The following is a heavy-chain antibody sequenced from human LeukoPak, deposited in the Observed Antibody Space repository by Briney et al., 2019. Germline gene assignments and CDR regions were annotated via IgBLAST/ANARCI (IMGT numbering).Heavy chain of an antibody. CDR3: ARGTGKTKAFDI. J-gene: IGHJ3*02. Sequence: PGGSLRLSCAASGFTFNTYAVNWVRQAPGMGLEWVSAISGSGGSTYYADSVKGRFTISRDNTKNSVSLQMKSLRVEDAAVYYCARGTGKTKAFDIWGQGTMVTVSS. CDR1: GFTFNTYA. V-gene: IGHV3-23*01. D-gene: IGHD1/OR15-1a*01. CDR2: ISGSGGST.